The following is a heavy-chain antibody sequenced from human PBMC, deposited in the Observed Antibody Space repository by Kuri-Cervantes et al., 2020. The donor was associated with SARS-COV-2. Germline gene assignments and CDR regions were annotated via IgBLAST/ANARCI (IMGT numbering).Heavy chain of an antibody. J-gene: IGHJ6*02. D-gene: IGHD4-17*01. V-gene: IGHV1-18*04. CDR2: ISTYNTNA. CDR3: AGGFDYGDYPYYYGMDV. CDR1: GYTFTTYG. Sequence: ASVKVSCKASGYTFTTYGITWVRQAPGQGLEWVGWISTYNTNADYAQKLQGRVTMTTDTSTSIAYMEPRSLRSDDTAIYYCAGGFDYGDYPYYYGMDVWGQGTTVTVSS.